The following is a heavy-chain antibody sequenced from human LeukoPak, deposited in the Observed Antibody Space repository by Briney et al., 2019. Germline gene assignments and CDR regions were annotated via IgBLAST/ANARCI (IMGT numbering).Heavy chain of an antibody. V-gene: IGHV5-51*01. CDR1: GYSFTSYW. Sequence: GESLKISCKGSGYSFTSYWIGWVRQMPGKGLEWMGIIYPGDSDTRYSLSFQGQVTISVDKSISTAYLQWSSLKASDTAMYYCARQGSIAAVKNYMDVWGKGTSVTVSS. CDR2: IYPGDSDT. CDR3: ARQGSIAAVKNYMDV. D-gene: IGHD6-13*01. J-gene: IGHJ6*03.